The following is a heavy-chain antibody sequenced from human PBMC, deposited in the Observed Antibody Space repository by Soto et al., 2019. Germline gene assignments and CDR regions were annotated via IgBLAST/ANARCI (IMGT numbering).Heavy chain of an antibody. CDR3: AKSVYNWNDGFFDY. J-gene: IGHJ4*02. V-gene: IGHV3-30*18. Sequence: VGSLRLSCAASGFTFSTYGMHWVRQAPGKGLEWVAVISYDGNNKYYADSVKGRFTISRDSSENTLYLQMNSLRAEDTAVYYCAKSVYNWNDGFFDYWGQGTLVTVSS. CDR1: GFTFSTYG. D-gene: IGHD1-1*01. CDR2: ISYDGNNK.